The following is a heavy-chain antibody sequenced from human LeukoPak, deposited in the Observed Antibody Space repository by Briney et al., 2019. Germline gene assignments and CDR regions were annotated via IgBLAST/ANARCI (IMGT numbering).Heavy chain of an antibody. CDR2: IFPNDEK. CDR1: GFSLSSTTMG. J-gene: IGHJ4*02. V-gene: IGHV2-26*01. CDR3: ARITLIRGVIPDY. D-gene: IGHD3-10*01. Sequence: SGPVLVKPTETLTLTCTVSGFSLSSTTMGVSWIREPPGKALEWLAHIFPNDEKSYSISLKSRLAISKDTSKSQLVLTMTNMDPVDTATYYCARITLIRGVIPDYWGQGTLVTVSS.